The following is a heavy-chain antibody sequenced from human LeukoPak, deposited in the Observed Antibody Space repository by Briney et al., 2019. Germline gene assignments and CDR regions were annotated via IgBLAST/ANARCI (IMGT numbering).Heavy chain of an antibody. CDR1: GGSISSSSYF. D-gene: IGHD2-21*02. Sequence: PSETLSLTCTVSGGSISSSSYFWGWIRQPPGKGLEWIGSMYYSGSTYYNPSLKSRVTISGDTSKNQFSLKLSSVTAADTAVYYCARGSVEVGYCGGDCYSGGFDYWGQGTLVTVSS. J-gene: IGHJ4*02. CDR3: ARGSVEVGYCGGDCYSGGFDY. V-gene: IGHV4-39*01. CDR2: MYYSGST.